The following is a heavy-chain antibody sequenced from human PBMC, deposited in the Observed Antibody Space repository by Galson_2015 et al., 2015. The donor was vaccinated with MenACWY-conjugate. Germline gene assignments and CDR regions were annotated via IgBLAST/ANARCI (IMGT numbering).Heavy chain of an antibody. V-gene: IGHV3-53*01. J-gene: IGHJ6*02. CDR3: ARDHRYGLGSYGMDV. D-gene: IGHD5-18*01. CDR2: IYSGGST. Sequence: SLRLSCAVSGFTVISNYMSWVRQAPGKGLEWVSIIYSGGSTYYAESVKGRFTISRDNSKNTVYLQMNSLRAEDTAVSYCARDHRYGLGSYGMDVWGQGTTVTVSS. CDR1: GFTVISNY.